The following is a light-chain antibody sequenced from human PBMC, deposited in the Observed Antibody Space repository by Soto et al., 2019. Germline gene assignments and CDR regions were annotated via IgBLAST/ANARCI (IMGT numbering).Light chain of an antibody. CDR1: QGIGSY. CDR3: QQYYTYPIT. CDR2: DAS. Sequence: AVRMTQSPSSFSGSTGDRVTITCRASQGIGSYLAWYQLKPGKVPNLLIYDASTLQNGVPSRFSGSGSGTDLTLTISRLQSEDFATYYCQQYYTYPITFGQGTRLEIK. J-gene: IGKJ5*01. V-gene: IGKV1-8*01.